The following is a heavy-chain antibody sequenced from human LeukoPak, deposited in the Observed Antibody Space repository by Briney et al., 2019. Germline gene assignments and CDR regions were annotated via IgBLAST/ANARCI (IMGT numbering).Heavy chain of an antibody. Sequence: SVKVSCKASEGTFSSYAISWGRQAPGQGLDGMGGIIPIFGTANYAQKFQGRVTITADESTSTAYMELSSLRSEDTAVYYCATRVAPPSDYYYGMDVWGQGTTVTVSS. CDR1: EGTFSSYA. CDR3: ATRVAPPSDYYYGMDV. V-gene: IGHV1-69*13. J-gene: IGHJ6*02. CDR2: IIPIFGTA. D-gene: IGHD2-15*01.